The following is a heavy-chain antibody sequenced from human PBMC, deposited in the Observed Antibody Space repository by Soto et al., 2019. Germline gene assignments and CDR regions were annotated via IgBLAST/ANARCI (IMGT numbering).Heavy chain of an antibody. D-gene: IGHD6-19*01. CDR1: GDSISRSSFY. CDR3: ARHVSSGSYFDY. J-gene: IGHJ4*02. V-gene: IGHV4-39*01. Sequence: PSETLSLTCTVSGDSISRSSFYWGWIRQPPGKGLECIGIVYFTGSTNYNPSLKSRVTMSVDTSKNQFSLKLSSVTAADTAVYYCARHVSSGSYFDYWGQGTLVTVSS. CDR2: VYFTGST.